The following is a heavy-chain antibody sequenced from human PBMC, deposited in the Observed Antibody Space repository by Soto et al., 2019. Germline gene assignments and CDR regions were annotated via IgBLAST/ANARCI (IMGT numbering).Heavy chain of an antibody. CDR1: GYTFSNYA. Sequence: QVPLVQSGAEVKKPGASVKVSCKTSGYTFSNYAIHWVRQAPGQGLEWMGWINGGKGDTKYSQKFQGRVSITRDTSASTASMELSSLRSEDTAFYYCAMMVFGSGGWYDPWGQGTLVTVSS. CDR2: INGGKGDT. CDR3: AMMVFGSGGWYDP. J-gene: IGHJ5*02. V-gene: IGHV1-3*01. D-gene: IGHD3-10*01.